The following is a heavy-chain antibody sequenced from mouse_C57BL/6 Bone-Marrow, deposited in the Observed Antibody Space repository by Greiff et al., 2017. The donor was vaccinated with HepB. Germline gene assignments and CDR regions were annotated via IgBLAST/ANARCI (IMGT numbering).Heavy chain of an antibody. D-gene: IGHD1-1*01. V-gene: IGHV1-54*01. CDR2: INPGSGGT. CDR1: GYAFTNYL. J-gene: IGHJ1*03. CDR3: HYYGSSYGYFDV. Sequence: VQLQQSGAELVRPGTSVKVSCKASGYAFTNYLIEWVKQRPGQGLEWIGVINPGSGGTNYNEKFKGKATLTADKSSSTAYMQLSSLTSEDSAVYFCHYYGSSYGYFDVWGTGTTVTVSS.